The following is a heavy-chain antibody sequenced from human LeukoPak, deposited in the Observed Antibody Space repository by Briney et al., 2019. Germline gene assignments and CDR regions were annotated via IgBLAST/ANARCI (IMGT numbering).Heavy chain of an antibody. CDR3: ARSSSSIGKLFDY. D-gene: IGHD2-2*01. V-gene: IGHV6-1*01. CDR2: TYYRSKWCN. Sequence: SQTLSLTCAISGDSVSSNSAAWNWIRQSPSRGLEWLGRTYYRSKWCNDYEVSVKSRLTINPETSKNQFSLQLNSVTPEDTAVYYCARSSSSIGKLFDYWGQGTLVTVSS. CDR1: GDSVSSNSAA. J-gene: IGHJ4*02.